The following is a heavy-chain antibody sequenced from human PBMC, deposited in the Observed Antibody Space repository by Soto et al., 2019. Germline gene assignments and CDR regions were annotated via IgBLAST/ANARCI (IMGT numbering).Heavy chain of an antibody. CDR1: GGTFSSYA. D-gene: IGHD3-10*01. CDR2: TIPIFGTA. V-gene: IGHV1-69*13. J-gene: IGHJ4*02. Sequence: GASVKVSCKASGGTFSSYAISWVRQAPGQGLEWMGGTIPIFGTANYAQKFQGRVTITADESTSTAYMELSSLRSEDTAVYYCARAYVSFYGSGSALDYWGQGTLVTVSS. CDR3: ARAYVSFYGSGSALDY.